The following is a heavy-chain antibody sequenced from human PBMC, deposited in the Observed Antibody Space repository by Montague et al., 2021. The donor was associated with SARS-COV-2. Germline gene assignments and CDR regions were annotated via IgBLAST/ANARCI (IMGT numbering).Heavy chain of an antibody. J-gene: IGHJ4*02. V-gene: IGHV4-31*03. D-gene: IGHD5-12*01. CDR3: ARGRGYTGYDSD. Sequence: TLSLTCTVSGGSMNSGGYYWSWIRQHPGKGLEWIGYTYYTGSTYYNPSLKSRLTMSVDTSQNQLSLRLISVTAADTAVYYCARGRGYTGYDSDWGQGTPVTVSS. CDR2: TYYTGST. CDR1: GGSMNSGGYY.